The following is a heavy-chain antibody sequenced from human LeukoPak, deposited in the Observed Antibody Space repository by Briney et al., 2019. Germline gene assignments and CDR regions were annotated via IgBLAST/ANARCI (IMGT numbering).Heavy chain of an antibody. CDR1: GLTFSSYG. J-gene: IGHJ5*02. CDR3: AKGGCSSTTCYLANP. Sequence: GGSLRLSCAASGLTFSSYGMHWVRQAPGKGLEWVAVISYDGTIRNYADSVKGRLTISRDNSKNTLYLQMNSLTAEDTALYYCAKGGCSSTTCYLANPWGQGTLVTVSS. V-gene: IGHV3-30*18. CDR2: ISYDGTIR. D-gene: IGHD2-2*01.